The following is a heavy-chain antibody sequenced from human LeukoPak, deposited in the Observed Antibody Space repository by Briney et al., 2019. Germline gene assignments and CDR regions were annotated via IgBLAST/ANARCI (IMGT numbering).Heavy chain of an antibody. CDR2: IYSGGST. V-gene: IGHV3-66*01. CDR3: AREYRGEYYFAY. D-gene: IGHD3-10*01. J-gene: IGHJ4*02. Sequence: PGGSLRLSCVASGLPIGDLAMHWVRQAPGQGLEWVSVIYSGGSTYYADSVKGRFTISRDNSKNTLYLQMNSLRAEDTAVYYCAREYRGEYYFAYWGQGTLVTVSS. CDR1: GLPIGDLA.